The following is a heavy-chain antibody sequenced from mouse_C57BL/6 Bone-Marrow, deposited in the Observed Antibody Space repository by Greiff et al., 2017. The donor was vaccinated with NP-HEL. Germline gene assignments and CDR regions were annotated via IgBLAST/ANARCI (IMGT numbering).Heavy chain of an antibody. CDR1: GYTFTDYE. D-gene: IGHD2-3*01. CDR2: IDPETGGT. Sequence: VKLVESGAELVRPGASVTLSCKASGYTFTDYEMHWVKQTPVHGLEWIGAIDPETGGTAYNQKFKGKAILTADKSSSTAYMELRSLTSEDSAVYYCTRSIYDGYYLAWFAYWGQGTLVTVSA. J-gene: IGHJ3*01. CDR3: TRSIYDGYYLAWFAY. V-gene: IGHV1-15*01.